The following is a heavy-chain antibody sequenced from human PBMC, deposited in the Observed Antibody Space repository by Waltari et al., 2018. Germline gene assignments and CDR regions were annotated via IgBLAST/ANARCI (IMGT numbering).Heavy chain of an antibody. V-gene: IGHV1-8*01. Sequence: QVQLVQSGAEVKRPGASVKVSCKASGYTFTSYDITWVRPATGQGLEWMGWMNPNSGNTGSAQKFQGRVTMTRDTSVGTAYLELNNLRFGDTAVYYCARGKPVSGYYTLFDAFDFWGQGTMVTVSS. J-gene: IGHJ3*01. CDR1: GYTFTSYD. D-gene: IGHD3-3*01. CDR3: ARGKPVSGYYTLFDAFDF. CDR2: MNPNSGNT.